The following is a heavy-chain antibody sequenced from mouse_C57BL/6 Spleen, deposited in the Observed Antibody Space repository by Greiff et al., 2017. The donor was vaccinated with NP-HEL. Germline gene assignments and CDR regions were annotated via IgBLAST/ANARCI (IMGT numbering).Heavy chain of an antibody. J-gene: IGHJ3*01. Sequence: EVHLVESGPGLVKPSQSLSLTCTVTGYSITSGYDWHWLRHFPGDQLEWMGSISYSGSTNYNQSLKSRFSISHDKSKNNFFLQLNTVTTEDTAIRYGARDVYNCGSSPGFAYWGQGTLVTVSA. V-gene: IGHV3-1*01. CDR3: ARDVYNCGSSPGFAY. CDR1: GYSITSGYD. D-gene: IGHD1-1*01. CDR2: ISYSGST.